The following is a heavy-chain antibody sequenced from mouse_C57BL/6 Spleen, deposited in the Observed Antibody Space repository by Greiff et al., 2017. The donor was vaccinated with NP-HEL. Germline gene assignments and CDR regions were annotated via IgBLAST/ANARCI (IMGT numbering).Heavy chain of an antibody. J-gene: IGHJ3*01. CDR2: INYDGSST. CDR1: GFTFSDYY. CDR3: ARGGTFAY. V-gene: IGHV5-16*01. Sequence: EVMLVESEGGLVQPGSSMKLSCTASGFTFSDYYMAWVRQVPEKGLEWVANINYDGSSTYYLDSLKSRFIISRDNAKNILYLQMSSLKSEDTATYYCARGGTFAYWGQGTLVTVSA.